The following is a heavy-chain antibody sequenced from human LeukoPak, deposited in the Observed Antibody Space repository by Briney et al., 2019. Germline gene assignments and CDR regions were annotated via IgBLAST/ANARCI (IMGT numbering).Heavy chain of an antibody. CDR1: GFTFSSYG. D-gene: IGHD1-26*01. CDR2: IRYDGSNK. V-gene: IGHV3-30*02. Sequence: PGGSLRLSCAASGFTFSSYGMHWVRQAPGKGLEWVAFIRYDGSNKYYADSVKGRFTISRDNSKNTLYLQMNSLRAEDTAVYYCAILEGIVGVTSDAFDIWGQGTMVTVSS. J-gene: IGHJ3*02. CDR3: AILEGIVGVTSDAFDI.